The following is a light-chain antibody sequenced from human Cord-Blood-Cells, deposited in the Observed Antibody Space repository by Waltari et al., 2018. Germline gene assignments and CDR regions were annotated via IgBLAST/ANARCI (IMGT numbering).Light chain of an antibody. V-gene: IGLV2-14*01. CDR3: SSYTSSSPFYV. Sequence: QSALTQPASVSGSPGQSIPISCTGTSSDVGGYDYVSWYQQHPGKAPKLMIYEVSNRPSGVSNRFSGSKSGNTASLTISGLQAEDEADYYCSSYTSSSPFYVFGTGTKVTVL. CDR1: SSDVGGYDY. CDR2: EVS. J-gene: IGLJ1*01.